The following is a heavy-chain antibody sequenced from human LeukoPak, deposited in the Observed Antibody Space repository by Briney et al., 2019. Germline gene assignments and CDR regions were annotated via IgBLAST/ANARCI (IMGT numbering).Heavy chain of an antibody. J-gene: IGHJ6*03. D-gene: IGHD2-21*01. V-gene: IGHV3-30*02. Sequence: GGSLRLPRAASGFTFRSLGMHGVRQAPGKGLEWVTFIWYVGNKKYYADSVKGRFTISRAHSKNTPYLQMNILRSEDTAVYYCAKGLIVGYYPYHMDVSTKGTTVTVSS. CDR2: IWYVGNKK. CDR3: AKGLIVGYYPYHMDV. CDR1: GFTFRSLG.